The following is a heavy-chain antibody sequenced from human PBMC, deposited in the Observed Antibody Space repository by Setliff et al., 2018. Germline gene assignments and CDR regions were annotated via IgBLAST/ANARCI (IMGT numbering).Heavy chain of an antibody. CDR3: ARERYFDWFFEY. V-gene: IGHV4-61*02. CDR1: GDSISGGISY. Sequence: TLSLTCSVSGDSISGGISYWSWIRQPAGKAPEWIGRIHASGSPSYNPSLNSRVTMSLDTSTNQFFLRLSSVTAADTAVYYCARERYFDWFFEYWGRGTLVTVSS. J-gene: IGHJ4*02. D-gene: IGHD3-9*01. CDR2: IHASGSP.